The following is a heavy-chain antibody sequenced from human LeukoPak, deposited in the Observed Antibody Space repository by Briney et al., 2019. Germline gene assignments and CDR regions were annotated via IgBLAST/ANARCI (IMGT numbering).Heavy chain of an antibody. CDR2: IYSGGST. CDR1: GFSVSSSY. J-gene: IGHJ3*02. CDR3: ASGVGGWSAFDI. V-gene: IGHV3-53*01. Sequence: GGSLRLSCAASGFSVSSSYINWVRQAPGKGLEWVSVIYSGGSTFYADSVKDRFTISRDNSENTVYLQMNSLRAEDTAVYYCASGVGGWSAFDIWGQGTMVTVSS. D-gene: IGHD1-26*01.